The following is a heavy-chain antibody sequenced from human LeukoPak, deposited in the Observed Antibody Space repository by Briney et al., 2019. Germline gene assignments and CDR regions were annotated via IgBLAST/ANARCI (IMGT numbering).Heavy chain of an antibody. CDR2: INPNSGGT. CDR1: GYTFSGYY. V-gene: IGHV1-2*02. J-gene: IGHJ4*02. Sequence: ASVKVSCKASGYTFSGYYMNWVRQAPGQGLEWMGWINPNSGGTNYAKKLQGRVAMTRETSMSTAYMEMSRLRSDDTAVYYCARDPPYYYDSSGDRFDYWGQGTLVTVSS. D-gene: IGHD3-22*01. CDR3: ARDPPYYYDSSGDRFDY.